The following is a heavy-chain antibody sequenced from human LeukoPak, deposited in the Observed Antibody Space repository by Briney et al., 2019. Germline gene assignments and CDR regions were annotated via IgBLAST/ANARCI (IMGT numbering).Heavy chain of an antibody. D-gene: IGHD5-12*01. CDR1: GFTLSSYE. J-gene: IGHJ4*02. CDR3: AREGYSGYVFDY. CDR2: IDSSGNTT. V-gene: IGHV3-48*03. Sequence: PGGSLRLSCAASGFTLSSYEMNWVRQAPGKGLEWASYIDSSGNTTYYADSVKGRFTISRDNAKTSLFLQMNSLRAEDTAIYYCAREGYSGYVFDYWGQGTLVTVSS.